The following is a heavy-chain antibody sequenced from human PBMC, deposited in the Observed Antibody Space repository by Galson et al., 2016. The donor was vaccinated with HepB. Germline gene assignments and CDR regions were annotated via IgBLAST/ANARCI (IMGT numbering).Heavy chain of an antibody. CDR3: AHSRNDGYYYYYMDV. CDR1: GGSISSYYW. D-gene: IGHD1-1*01. CDR2: IYWDDDK. Sequence: TLSLTCSVSGGSISSYYWGWIRQPPGKGLEWLALIYWDDDKRYSPSLKSRLTITKDTSKNQVVLTMTNMDPVDTATYYCAHSRNDGYYYYYMDVWGGGTTVTVSS. J-gene: IGHJ6*03. V-gene: IGHV2-5*02.